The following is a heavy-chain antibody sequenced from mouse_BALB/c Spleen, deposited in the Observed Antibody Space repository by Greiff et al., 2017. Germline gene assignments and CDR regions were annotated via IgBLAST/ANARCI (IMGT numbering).Heavy chain of an antibody. CDR3: TRGDYYGSSIYYAMDY. CDR2: INPSNGGT. CDR1: GYTFTSYY. J-gene: IGHJ4*01. Sequence: VQLQQSGAELVKPGASVKLSCKASGYTFTSYYMYWVKQRPGQGLEWIGEINPSNGGTNFNEKFKSKATLTVDKSSSTAYMQLSSLTSEDSAVYYCTRGDYYGSSIYYAMDYWGQGTSVTVSS. V-gene: IGHV1S81*02. D-gene: IGHD1-1*01.